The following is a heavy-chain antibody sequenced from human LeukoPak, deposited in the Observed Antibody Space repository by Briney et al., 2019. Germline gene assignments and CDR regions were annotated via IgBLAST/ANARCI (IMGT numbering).Heavy chain of an antibody. CDR1: GFTFSGSA. Sequence: GGSLTLSCAASGFTFSGSAMHWVRQASGKGLEWVGRIRSKANSYATAYAASVKGRFTISRDDSKNTAYLQMNSLRAEDTAVYYCAKSPGRLYSVVVPAAINYFDYWGQGTLVTVSS. J-gene: IGHJ4*02. V-gene: IGHV3-73*01. D-gene: IGHD2-2*01. CDR3: AKSPGRLYSVVVPAAINYFDY. CDR2: IRSKANSYAT.